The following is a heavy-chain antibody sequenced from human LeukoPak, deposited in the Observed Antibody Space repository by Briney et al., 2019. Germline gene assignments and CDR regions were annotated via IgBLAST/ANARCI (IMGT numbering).Heavy chain of an antibody. V-gene: IGHV5-51*01. CDR3: ARQRYYDSSGQFDP. CDR2: IYPGDSDT. J-gene: IGHJ5*02. CDR1: GYSFTSYW. Sequence: GESLKISCKGSGYSFTSYWIGWVRQLPGKALEWMGIIYPGDSDTRYSPSFQGQVTISADKSISTAYLQWSSLKASDTAMYYCARQRYYDSSGQFDPWGQGTLLTVSS. D-gene: IGHD3-22*01.